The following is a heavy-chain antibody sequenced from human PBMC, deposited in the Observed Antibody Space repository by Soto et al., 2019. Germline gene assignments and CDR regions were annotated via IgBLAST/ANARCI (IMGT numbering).Heavy chain of an antibody. V-gene: IGHV5-51*01. D-gene: IGHD3-10*01. CDR2: IYPGDSDT. Sequence: PGESLKISCKGSGYSFTSYWIGWVRQMPGKGLEWMGIIYPGDSDTRYSPSFQGQVTISADKSISTAYLQWSSLKASDTAMYYCASSLYYRSGSYYHYYYYGMDVWGQGTTVTVSS. J-gene: IGHJ6*02. CDR3: ASSLYYRSGSYYHYYYYGMDV. CDR1: GYSFTSYW.